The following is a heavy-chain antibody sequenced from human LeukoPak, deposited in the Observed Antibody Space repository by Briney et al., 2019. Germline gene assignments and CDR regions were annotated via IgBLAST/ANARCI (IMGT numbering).Heavy chain of an antibody. D-gene: IGHD3-16*01. J-gene: IGHJ4*02. V-gene: IGHV3-30-3*01. CDR3: ARESWGLESYFDY. Sequence: GGSLRLSCAASGFTFSSYAMHWVRQASGKGLEWVAVISYDGSNKYYADSVKGRFTISRDNSKNTLYLQMNSLRAEDTAVYYCARESWGLESYFDYWGQGTLVTVSS. CDR2: ISYDGSNK. CDR1: GFTFSSYA.